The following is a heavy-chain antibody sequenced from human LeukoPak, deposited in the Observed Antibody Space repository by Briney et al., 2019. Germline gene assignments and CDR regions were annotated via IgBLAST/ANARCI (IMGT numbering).Heavy chain of an antibody. CDR3: AKGGLKHIVPFDI. J-gene: IGHJ3*02. V-gene: IGHV3-23*01. Sequence: PGGSLRLSCAASGFTFSSYAMRWVRQAPGKGLEWVSAISGSGGSTYYADSVKGRFTISRDNSKNPLYLQMNSLRAEDTAVYYCAKGGLKHIVPFDIWGQGKWSPSLQ. D-gene: IGHD2-21*01. CDR2: ISGSGGST. CDR1: GFTFSSYA.